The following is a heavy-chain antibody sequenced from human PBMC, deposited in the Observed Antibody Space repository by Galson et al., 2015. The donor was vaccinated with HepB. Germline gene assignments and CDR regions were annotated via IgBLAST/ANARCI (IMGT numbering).Heavy chain of an antibody. V-gene: IGHV1-3*01. CDR1: GYTFTHYA. CDR2: INAGNGNT. J-gene: IGHJ4*02. D-gene: IGHD1-26*01. Sequence: SVKVSCKASGYTFTHYAIHWVRQAPGQRLEWMGWINAGNGNTKYSQKFQGRVTITRDTSASTAYMELSSLRSEDTAVYYCASSRSGSYYHFDYWGRGTLVTVSS. CDR3: ASSRSGSYYHFDY.